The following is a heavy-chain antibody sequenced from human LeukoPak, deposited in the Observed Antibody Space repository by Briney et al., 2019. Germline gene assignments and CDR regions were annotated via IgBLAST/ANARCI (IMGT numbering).Heavy chain of an antibody. CDR2: LYYTGST. CDR1: GGSVSNYRYY. Sequence: PSETLSLTCNVSGGSVSNYRYYWGWIRQPPGKGLEWIGSLYYTGSTYHNPSLGGRVATSVDTSKNQISLRLSSVTAADTAVYYCARHAGMTMASLSFDYWGQGTLVAVSS. V-gene: IGHV4-39*01. D-gene: IGHD4/OR15-4a*01. CDR3: ARHAGMTMASLSFDY. J-gene: IGHJ4*02.